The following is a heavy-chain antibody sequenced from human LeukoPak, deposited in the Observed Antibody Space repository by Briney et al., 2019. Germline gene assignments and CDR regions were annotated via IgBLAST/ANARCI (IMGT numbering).Heavy chain of an antibody. D-gene: IGHD3-10*01. CDR1: GFTFDDYG. V-gene: IGHV3-20*04. CDR3: AKDLHYGSADY. CDR2: INWNGGST. J-gene: IGHJ4*02. Sequence: GGSLRLSCAASGFTFDDYGMSWVRQAPGKGLEWVSGINWNGGSTGYADSVKGRFTISRDNAKNSLYLQMNSLRAEDTAVYYCAKDLHYGSADYWGQGTLVTVSS.